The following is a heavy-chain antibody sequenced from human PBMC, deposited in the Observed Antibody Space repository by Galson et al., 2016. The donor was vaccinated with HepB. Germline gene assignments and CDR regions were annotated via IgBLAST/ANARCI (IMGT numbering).Heavy chain of an antibody. Sequence: SETLSLTCTVSGGSVTSGSPYWSWIRQPPGKELEWIGFIYYSGTAIYNPSLESRVTLSVDTSKNQFSLNLRSVSAADTAFYYCARVPFAATASYFDYWGQGTLVTVSS. V-gene: IGHV4-61*01. CDR3: ARVPFAATASYFDY. CDR2: IYYSGTA. D-gene: IGHD2-21*02. CDR1: GGSVTSGSPY. J-gene: IGHJ4*02.